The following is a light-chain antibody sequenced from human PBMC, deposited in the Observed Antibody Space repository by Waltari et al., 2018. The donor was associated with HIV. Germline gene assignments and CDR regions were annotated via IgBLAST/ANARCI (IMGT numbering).Light chain of an antibody. CDR1: ELAKQY. V-gene: IGLV3-27*01. CDR3: YFAADNKAI. CDR2: RDS. Sequence: SYDLTQPSSVSVSPGQTARITCSGSELAKQYDRWFQQKPGQAPVLVIYRDSERPSGIPERFSGSSSGTTVTLSISGAQVEDEGDYFCYFAADNKAIFGGGTKLTVL. J-gene: IGLJ2*01.